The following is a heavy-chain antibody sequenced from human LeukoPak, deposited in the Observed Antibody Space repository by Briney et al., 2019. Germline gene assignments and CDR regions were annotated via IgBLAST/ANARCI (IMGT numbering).Heavy chain of an antibody. CDR1: GYTSTSYG. V-gene: IGHV1-18*01. J-gene: IGHJ4*02. CDR2: MNPYNDNT. CDR3: ARYGSGTYWDY. Sequence: ASVKVSCKASGYTSTSYGISWVRQAPGQGLEWMGWMNPYNDNTNYAQKLQGRVTMTTDTSTSTAYMELRSLRSDDTAVYYCARYGSGTYWDYWGQGTLVTVSS. D-gene: IGHD3-10*01.